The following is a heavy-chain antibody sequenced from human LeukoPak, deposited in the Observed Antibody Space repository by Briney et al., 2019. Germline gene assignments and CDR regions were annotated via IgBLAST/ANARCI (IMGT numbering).Heavy chain of an antibody. Sequence: ASVTVSCKASGYTFTGYYMHWVRQAPGQGLEWMGWINPNSGGTNYAQKLQGRVTMTTDTSTSTAYMELRSLRSDDTAVYYCARTGGYYYDSSGYYDYWGQGTLVTVSS. J-gene: IGHJ4*02. CDR3: ARTGGYYYDSSGYYDY. CDR2: INPNSGGT. D-gene: IGHD3-22*01. CDR1: GYTFTGYY. V-gene: IGHV1-2*02.